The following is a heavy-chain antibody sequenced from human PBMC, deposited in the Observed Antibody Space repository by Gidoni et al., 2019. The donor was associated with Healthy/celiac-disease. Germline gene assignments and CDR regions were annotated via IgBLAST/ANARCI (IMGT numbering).Heavy chain of an antibody. CDR3: ARGRGGRSDY. D-gene: IGHD3-10*01. CDR1: GGSFSGYY. V-gene: IGHV4-34*01. J-gene: IGHJ4*02. Sequence: QVQLQQWGAGRLKPSETLSLTCAVYGGSFSGYYWSWIRQPPGKGLEWIGEINHSGSTNYNPSLKSRFTISVDTSKNQFSLKLSSVTAADTAVYYCARGRGGRSDYWGQGTLVTVSS. CDR2: INHSGST.